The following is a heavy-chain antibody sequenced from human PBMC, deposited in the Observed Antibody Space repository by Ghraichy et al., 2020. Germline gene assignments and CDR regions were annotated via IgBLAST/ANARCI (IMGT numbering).Heavy chain of an antibody. D-gene: IGHD5-24*01. J-gene: IGHJ4*02. V-gene: IGHV4-34*01. CDR3: ARGRSTILVDQ. Sequence: SETLSLTCTAYGGYFNAYYWSWVRQAPGKGLEWIGEIKPDGEVNYSPSLKSRVTMSIDTSRDQFSLKMNSVIAADTAVYYCARGRSTILVDQWGQGTLVTVAS. CDR2: IKPDGEV. CDR1: GGYFNAYY.